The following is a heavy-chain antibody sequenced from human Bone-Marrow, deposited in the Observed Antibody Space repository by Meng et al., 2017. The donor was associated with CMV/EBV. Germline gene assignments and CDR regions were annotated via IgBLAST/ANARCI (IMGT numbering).Heavy chain of an antibody. CDR1: GYSFTSYW. V-gene: IGHV5-51*01. J-gene: IGHJ3*02. CDR2: IYPGDSDT. CDR3: ARPRYSSSWTDAFDI. D-gene: IGHD6-13*01. Sequence: GEYLKISCKGSGYSFTSYWIGWVRQMPGKGLEWMGIIYPGDSDTRYSPSFQGQVTISADKSISTAYLQWSSLKASDTAMYYCARPRYSSSWTDAFDIWGQGTMVTVSS.